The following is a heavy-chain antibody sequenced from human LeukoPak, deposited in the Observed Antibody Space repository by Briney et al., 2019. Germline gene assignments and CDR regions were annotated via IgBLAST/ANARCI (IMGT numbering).Heavy chain of an antibody. Sequence: PGGSLRLSCAASGFTFSGYAMNWVRQAPGKGLEWVSHIYISSSSNIISYADSVKGRFTISRDNAQHSLYLQMNGLRDEDTAVYYCVRDRAYSFDYWGQGILVTVSS. J-gene: IGHJ4*02. CDR1: GFTFSGYA. CDR2: ISSSSNII. V-gene: IGHV3-48*02. CDR3: VRDRAYSFDY. D-gene: IGHD2-21*01.